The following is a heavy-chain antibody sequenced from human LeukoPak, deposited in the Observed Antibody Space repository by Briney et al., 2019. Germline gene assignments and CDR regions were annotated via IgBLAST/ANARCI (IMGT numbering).Heavy chain of an antibody. D-gene: IGHD6-13*01. Sequence: SETLSLTCAVYGGSFSGYYWSWIRQPPGKGLEWIGEINHSGSTNYNPSLKSRVTISVDTSKNQFSLKLSSVTAADTAVYYCARVLQQLAHYYYYYMDVWGKGTTVTVSS. V-gene: IGHV4-34*01. CDR3: ARVLQQLAHYYYYYMDV. CDR1: GGSFSGYY. J-gene: IGHJ6*03. CDR2: INHSGST.